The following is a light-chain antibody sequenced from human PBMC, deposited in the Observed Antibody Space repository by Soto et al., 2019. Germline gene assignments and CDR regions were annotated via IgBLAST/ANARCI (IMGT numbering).Light chain of an antibody. CDR1: QSVSSSY. J-gene: IGKJ5*01. CDR2: GAS. Sequence: EIGLTQSPGTLSLSQGERVTLSSRASQSVSSSYLAWYQQKPGQAPRLLIYGASSRATGIPDRFSGSGSGTDFTLTISRLEPEDFPVYYCQQYGSSPPITFGQGTRLEI. V-gene: IGKV3-20*01. CDR3: QQYGSSPPIT.